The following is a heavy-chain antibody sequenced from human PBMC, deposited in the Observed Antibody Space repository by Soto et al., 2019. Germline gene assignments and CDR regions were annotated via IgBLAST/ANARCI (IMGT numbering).Heavy chain of an antibody. V-gene: IGHV1-18*01. CDR2: ISAYNGNT. CDR1: GYTFTSYG. J-gene: IGHJ4*01. Sequence: QVQLVQSGAEVKKPGASVKVSCKASGYTFTSYGISWVRQAPGQGLEWMGWISAYNGNTNYAQKLQGRVTMTTDTSTRKAYMELRCLRSDDTAVYFCARTFTAAIYDYWGHGTLVTVSS. CDR3: ARTFTAAIYDY. D-gene: IGHD2-2*02.